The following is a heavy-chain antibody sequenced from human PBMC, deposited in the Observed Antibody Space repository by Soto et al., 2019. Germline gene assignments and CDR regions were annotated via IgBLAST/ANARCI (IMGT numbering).Heavy chain of an antibody. CDR1: GFTFSNAW. V-gene: IGHV3-15*04. CDR2: VESKTDAGTT. J-gene: IGHJ4*02. D-gene: IGHD3-3*01. Sequence: GWSLRLSCAASGFTFSNAWMTWVRQAPGKGLEWVGRVESKTDAGTTDYAAPVKGRFIITRDDSKNTLYLQMNSMKTEDKAAYYCATARVVTGLNYWGQGT. CDR3: ATARVVTGLNY.